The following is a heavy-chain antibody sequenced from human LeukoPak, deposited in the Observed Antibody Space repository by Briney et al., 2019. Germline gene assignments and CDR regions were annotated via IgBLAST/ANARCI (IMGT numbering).Heavy chain of an antibody. D-gene: IGHD5-24*01. J-gene: IGHJ6*03. CDR3: ARGTDERWLQWGNYYIDV. CDR2: IYHSGST. Sequence: PSETLSLTCTVSGGSISSYYWSWIRQPPGKGLKWIGYIYHSGSTNYNPSLKSRVTISVDTSKNQFSLKLSSVTAADTAVYYCARGTDERWLQWGNYYIDVWGKGTTVTFSS. CDR1: GGSISSYY. V-gene: IGHV4-59*01.